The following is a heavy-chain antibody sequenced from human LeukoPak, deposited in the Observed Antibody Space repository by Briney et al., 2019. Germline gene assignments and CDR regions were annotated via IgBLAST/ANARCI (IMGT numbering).Heavy chain of an antibody. J-gene: IGHJ4*02. CDR3: ARGITIFGVVIIYYFDY. CDR2: MNPNSGNT. D-gene: IGHD3-3*01. CDR1: GYTFTNYD. V-gene: IGHV1-8*01. Sequence: ASVKVSCKTSGYTFTNYDINWVRQATGQGLEWMGWMNPNSGNTGYAQKFQGRVTMTRNTSISTAYMELSSLRSEDTAVYYCARGITIFGVVIIYYFDYWGQGTLVTVSS.